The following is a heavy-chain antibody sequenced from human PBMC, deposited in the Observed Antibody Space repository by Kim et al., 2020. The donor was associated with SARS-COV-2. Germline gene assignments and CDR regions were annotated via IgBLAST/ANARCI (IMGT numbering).Heavy chain of an antibody. V-gene: IGHV3-48*01. J-gene: IGHJ4*02. Sequence: RRSSTIYCADSGKSRFTIARDNAKNSLYLQMNSRRAEETAMYYCAARLDYWGQGALVTVSS. CDR2: RRSSTI. CDR3: AARLDY.